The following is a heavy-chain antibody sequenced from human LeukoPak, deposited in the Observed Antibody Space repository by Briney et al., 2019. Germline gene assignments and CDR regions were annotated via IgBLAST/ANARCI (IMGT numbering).Heavy chain of an antibody. Sequence: GGSLRLSCAASGFTFSSYWMSWVRQAPGKGLEWVANIKEDGSEKYYVDSVKGRFTIPRDNAKNSLYLQMNSLRAEDTAVYYCARDIIHSSGLPNYWGQGTLVTVSS. V-gene: IGHV3-7*01. CDR2: IKEDGSEK. D-gene: IGHD3-22*01. CDR1: GFTFSSYW. J-gene: IGHJ4*02. CDR3: ARDIIHSSGLPNY.